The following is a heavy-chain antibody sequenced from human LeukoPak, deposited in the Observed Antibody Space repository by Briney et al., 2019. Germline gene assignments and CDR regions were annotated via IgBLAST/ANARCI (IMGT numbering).Heavy chain of an antibody. D-gene: IGHD3-22*01. V-gene: IGHV3-23*01. CDR2: ISGSGGST. CDR1: GFTFSSYA. J-gene: IGHJ4*02. Sequence: PGGSLRLSCAASGFTFSSYAMSWVRQAPGKGLEWVSAISGSGGSTYYADSVKGRFTISRDNSKNTLYLQMNSLRAEDTAVYYCAKDSRHYDSSGYYFSIDYWGQGTLVTVSS. CDR3: AKDSRHYDSSGYYFSIDY.